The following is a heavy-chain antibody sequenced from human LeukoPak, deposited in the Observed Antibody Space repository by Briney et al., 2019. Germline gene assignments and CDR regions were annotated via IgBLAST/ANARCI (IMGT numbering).Heavy chain of an antibody. V-gene: IGHV3-9*01. Sequence: QPGGSLRLSCAASGFPFDNYAMHWVRQAPGKGLEWVSSISWNSGSIGYVDSVKDRFTISRDNAKNSLYLQMNSLRAEDTALYYCAPGGSWYGGWWFDPWGQGTLVTVSS. CDR1: GFPFDNYA. J-gene: IGHJ5*02. CDR2: ISWNSGSI. D-gene: IGHD6-13*01. CDR3: APGGSWYGGWWFDP.